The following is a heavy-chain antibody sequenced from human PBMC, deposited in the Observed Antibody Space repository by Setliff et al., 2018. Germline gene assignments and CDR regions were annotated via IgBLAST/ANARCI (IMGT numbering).Heavy chain of an antibody. CDR2: VRFDGSYK. Sequence: PGGSLRLSCAASGFVFGTYGMHWVRQAPGKGLDWVASVRFDGSYKVYADSVKGRFTISRDNSKNTLSLQMNGLRAEDTAVYYCAKVQESIVGALEYWGQGALVTVSS. V-gene: IGHV3-30*02. D-gene: IGHD1-26*01. CDR3: AKVQESIVGALEY. J-gene: IGHJ4*02. CDR1: GFVFGTYG.